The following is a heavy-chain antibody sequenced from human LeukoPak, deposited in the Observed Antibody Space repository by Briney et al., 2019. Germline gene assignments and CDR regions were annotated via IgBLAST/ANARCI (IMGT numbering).Heavy chain of an antibody. CDR1: GYTFTGYY. D-gene: IGHD3-3*01. CDR3: ARFVEKTYYDFWSGYNDYFDY. CDR2: INPNSGGT. J-gene: IGHJ4*02. V-gene: IGHV1-2*02. Sequence: ASVKVSCKASGYTFTGYYMHWVRQAPGQGLEWMGWINPNSGGTNYAQKFQGRVTMTRDTSISTAYMELRSLRSDDTAVYYCARFVEKTYYDFWSGYNDYFDYWGQGTLVTVSS.